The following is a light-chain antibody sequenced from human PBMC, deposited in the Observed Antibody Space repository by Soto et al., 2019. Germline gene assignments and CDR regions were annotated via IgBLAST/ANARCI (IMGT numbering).Light chain of an antibody. CDR2: STN. CDR3: ALYMGSGTGV. Sequence: QTVVTQAPSFSVSPGGTVTLTCGLSSGPVSTFCYPSWYQQTPGQAPRTLIYSTNTLSAGVSDRFSGSILGNRAALTITGPQRDDESDYFCALYMGSGTGVVGGGTKLTVL. J-gene: IGLJ3*02. V-gene: IGLV8-61*01. CDR1: SGPVSTFCY.